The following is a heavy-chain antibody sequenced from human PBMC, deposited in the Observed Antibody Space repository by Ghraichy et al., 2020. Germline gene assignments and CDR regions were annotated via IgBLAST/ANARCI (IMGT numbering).Heavy chain of an antibody. D-gene: IGHD3-22*01. V-gene: IGHV4-61*01. CDR1: GGSVSSGSYY. CDR2: IYYSGST. J-gene: IGHJ6*02. Sequence: SETLSLTCTVSGGSVSSGSYYWSWIRQPPGKGLEWIGYIYYSGSTDYNPSLKSRVIISVDTSKNQFSLKLSSVTAADTAIYYCARGSLGLLYGMDVWGQGTTVTVSS. CDR3: ARGSLGLLYGMDV.